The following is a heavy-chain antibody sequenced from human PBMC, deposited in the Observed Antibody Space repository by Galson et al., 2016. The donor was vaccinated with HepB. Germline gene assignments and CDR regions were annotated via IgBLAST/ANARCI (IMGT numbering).Heavy chain of an antibody. Sequence: CAVSGGSITSSFWWTWVRQSPGQGLEWIGQILQSGRVNYTPSLASRVTISIDRSNSYFSLRLTSVTAADTALYYCARQYRGGPSDYWGQGTLVIVSS. D-gene: IGHD6-25*01. V-gene: IGHV4-4*02. CDR2: ILQSGRV. CDR3: ARQYRGGPSDY. J-gene: IGHJ4*02. CDR1: GGSITSSFW.